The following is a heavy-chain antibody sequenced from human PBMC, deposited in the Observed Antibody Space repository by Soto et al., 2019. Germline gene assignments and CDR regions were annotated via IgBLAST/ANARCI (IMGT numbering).Heavy chain of an antibody. V-gene: IGHV3-48*01. CDR2: ISPSSNTI. CDR3: ARVRMGYYFDY. J-gene: IGHJ4*01. D-gene: IGHD2-8*01. CDR1: EFIFSSYN. Sequence: GGSLRLSCAASEFIFSSYNMNWVRQAPGKGLEWVSFISPSSNTIRYAESVKGRFTISRDNAKNSLYLQMNSLRAEDTAVYYCARVRMGYYFDYWGPGTLVTVSS.